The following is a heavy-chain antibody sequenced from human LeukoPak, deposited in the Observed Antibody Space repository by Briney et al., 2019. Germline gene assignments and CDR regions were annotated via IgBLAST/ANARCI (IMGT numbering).Heavy chain of an antibody. V-gene: IGHV3-48*03. D-gene: IGHD3-22*01. CDR3: ARGTPNYYDSSGYYYGDYFDY. J-gene: IGHJ4*02. CDR1: GFTFSSYE. Sequence: GGSLRLSCAASGFTFSSYEMNWVRQAPGKGLEWVSYISSSGSTIYYADSVKGRFTISRDNAKNSLYLQMNSLRAEDTALYHCARGTPNYYDSSGYYYGDYFDYWGQGTLVTVSS. CDR2: ISSSGSTI.